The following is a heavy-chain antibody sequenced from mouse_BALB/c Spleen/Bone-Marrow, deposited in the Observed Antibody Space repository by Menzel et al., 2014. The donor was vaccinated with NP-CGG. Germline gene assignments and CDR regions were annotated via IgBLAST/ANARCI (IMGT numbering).Heavy chain of an antibody. CDR1: GYSFTGYF. J-gene: IGHJ2*01. CDR2: INPYNGDT. D-gene: IGHD1-2*01. V-gene: IGHV1-20*02. CDR3: VSSFITTAYYFDC. Sequence: VQLQQSGPELVKPGASVKISCKASGYSFTGYFMNWVMQSHGKSLEWIGRINPYNGDTFYNQKFKGKATLTVDKSSSTAHMELRSLASEDSAVYYCVSSFITTAYYFDCWGQGTTLTVSS.